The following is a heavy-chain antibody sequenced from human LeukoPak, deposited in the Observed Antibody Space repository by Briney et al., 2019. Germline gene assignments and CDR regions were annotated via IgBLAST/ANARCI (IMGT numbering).Heavy chain of an antibody. V-gene: IGHV1-2*02. J-gene: IGHJ4*02. D-gene: IGHD3-22*01. CDR2: INPVTGGT. CDR3: ARGDDYYDTSGKYHYLKALLAS. CDR1: GYTFTGYY. Sequence: GASVKVSCKASGYTFTGYYIHWVRQAPGQGLEWMGWINPVTGGTYYAQKFQGRVTMTSDTSITTAYVELKRLTSDDTAVYYCARGDDYYDTSGKYHYLKALLASWGQGTQVTVSS.